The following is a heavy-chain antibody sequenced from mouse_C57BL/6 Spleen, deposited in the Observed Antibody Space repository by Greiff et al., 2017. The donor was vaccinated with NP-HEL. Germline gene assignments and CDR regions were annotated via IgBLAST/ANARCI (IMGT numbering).Heavy chain of an antibody. CDR2: INPGSGGT. CDR3: ARGNDVYDEAMDY. Sequence: VQLQQSGAELVRPGTSVKVSCKASGYAFTNYLIEWVKQRPGQGLEWIGVINPGSGGTNYNEKFKGKATLTADKSSSTAYMQLSSLTSEDSAVYFCARGNDVYDEAMDYWGQGTSVTVSS. J-gene: IGHJ4*01. D-gene: IGHD2-14*01. CDR1: GYAFTNYL. V-gene: IGHV1-54*01.